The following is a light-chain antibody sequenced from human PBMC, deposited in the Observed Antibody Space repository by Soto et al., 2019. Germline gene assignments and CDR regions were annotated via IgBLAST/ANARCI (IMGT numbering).Light chain of an antibody. CDR2: EVD. Sequence: QSALTQPASVSGSHGQSITISCTGTSNDVGTYNLVSWYQQHPGKAPKVMIYEVDKRPSGVSNRFSGSKSGNTASLTISGLQAEDEADYYCCSYVGSSTWVFGGGTKLTVL. V-gene: IGLV2-23*02. CDR1: SNDVGTYNL. J-gene: IGLJ3*02. CDR3: CSYVGSSTWV.